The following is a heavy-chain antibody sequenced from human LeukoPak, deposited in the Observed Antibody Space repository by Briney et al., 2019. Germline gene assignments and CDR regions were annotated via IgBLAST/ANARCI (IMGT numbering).Heavy chain of an antibody. CDR2: IYTSGST. Sequence: SETLSLTCTVSGGSISSGSYYWSWIRQPAGKGLEWIGRIYTSGSTNYNPSLRSRVTISVDTSKNQFSLKLSSVTAADTAVYYCARVGGGNYFYYGMDVWGQGTTVTVS. V-gene: IGHV4-61*02. D-gene: IGHD4-23*01. J-gene: IGHJ6*02. CDR1: GGSISSGSYY. CDR3: ARVGGGNYFYYGMDV.